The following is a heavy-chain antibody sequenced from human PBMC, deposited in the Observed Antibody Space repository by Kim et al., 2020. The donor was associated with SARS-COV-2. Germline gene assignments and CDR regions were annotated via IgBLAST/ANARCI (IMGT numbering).Heavy chain of an antibody. D-gene: IGHD5-12*01. Sequence: GGSLRLSCAASGLSFSDSYMNWVRQAPGKGLEWLSFISTRGESIFYADSVEGRFTTSRDNAKNSLYLQMNYLRDEDTAVYYYARSGNGYNAFGIWGQGVLVTVSS. CDR1: GLSFSDSY. V-gene: IGHV3-11*01. CDR3: ARSGNGYNAFGI. CDR2: ISTRGESI. J-gene: IGHJ4*02.